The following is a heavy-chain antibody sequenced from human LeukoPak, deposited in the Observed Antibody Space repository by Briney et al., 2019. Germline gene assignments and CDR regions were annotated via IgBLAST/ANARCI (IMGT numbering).Heavy chain of an antibody. D-gene: IGHD3-3*01. J-gene: IGHJ3*02. V-gene: IGHV1-18*01. Sequence: ASVKDSCKASGYTFTRYGISWVRQAPGQGLEWMGWIRAYNGNTNYAQKLQGRVTMTTDTSTSTAYMELRSLRSDDTAVYYCARDRPTDYDFWSGDAFDIWGQGTMVTVSS. CDR1: GYTFTRYG. CDR2: IRAYNGNT. CDR3: ARDRPTDYDFWSGDAFDI.